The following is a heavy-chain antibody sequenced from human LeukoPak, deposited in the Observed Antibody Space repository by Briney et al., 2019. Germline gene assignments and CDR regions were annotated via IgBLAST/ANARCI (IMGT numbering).Heavy chain of an antibody. CDR3: ARAGVFTSSGYYYYMDV. Sequence: ASVKVSCKASGYTFTGYYMHWVRQAPGQGLEWMGRINPNSGGTNYAQKFQGRVTMTRDTSISTAYMELSRLRSDDTAVYYCARAGVFTSSGYYYYMDVWGKGTTATVSS. CDR1: GYTFTGYY. CDR2: INPNSGGT. D-gene: IGHD3-22*01. J-gene: IGHJ6*03. V-gene: IGHV1-2*06.